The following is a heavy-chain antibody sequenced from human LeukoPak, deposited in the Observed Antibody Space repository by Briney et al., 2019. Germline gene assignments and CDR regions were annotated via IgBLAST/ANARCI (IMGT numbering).Heavy chain of an antibody. CDR3: ARREYDSSGYSAFDI. CDR1: GGSISSSSYY. J-gene: IGHJ3*02. CDR2: INYSGST. Sequence: PSETLSLTCTVSGGSISSSSYYWGWIRQPPGKGLEWIGSINYSGSTYYNPSLKSRVTISVDTSKNQFSLKLSSVTAADTAVYYCARREYDSSGYSAFDIWGQGAMVSVPS. D-gene: IGHD3-22*01. V-gene: IGHV4-39*01.